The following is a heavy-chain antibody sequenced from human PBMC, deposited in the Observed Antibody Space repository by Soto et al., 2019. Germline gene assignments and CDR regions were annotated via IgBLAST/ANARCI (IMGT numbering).Heavy chain of an antibody. CDR2: INHSGST. CDR3: ARGRIVVVVAAAAPYYYYYMDV. Sequence: SETLSLTCAVYGGSFSGYYWSWIRQPPGKGLEWIGEINHSGSTNYNPSLKSRVTISVDTSKNQFSLKLSSVTAADTAVYYCARGRIVVVVAAAAPYYYYYMDVWGKGPTVTVSS. D-gene: IGHD2-15*01. J-gene: IGHJ6*03. V-gene: IGHV4-34*01. CDR1: GGSFSGYY.